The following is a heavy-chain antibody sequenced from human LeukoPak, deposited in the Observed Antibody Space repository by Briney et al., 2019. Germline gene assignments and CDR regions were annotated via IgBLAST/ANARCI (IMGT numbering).Heavy chain of an antibody. J-gene: IGHJ4*02. CDR2: IIPIFGTA. Sequence: ASVKVSCKASGGTFSSYAISWVRQAPGQGLEWMGGIIPIFGTANYAQKFQGRVTITTDESTSTAYMELSSLRSEDTAVYYCAREGYYGSGCPDYWGQGTLVTVSS. CDR3: AREGYYGSGCPDY. D-gene: IGHD3-10*01. V-gene: IGHV1-69*05. CDR1: GGTFSSYA.